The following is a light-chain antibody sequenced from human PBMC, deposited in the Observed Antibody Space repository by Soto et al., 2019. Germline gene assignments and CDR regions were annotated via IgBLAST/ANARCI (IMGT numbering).Light chain of an antibody. CDR3: QQYVSLPYT. V-gene: IGKV1-5*01. J-gene: IGKJ5*01. Sequence: DIQMTQSPSTLSASVGDRVTITCRASQSISSRLAWYQQKPGKVPKLLIYDTTTLEEGVPSRFSGSGSGTDFTFTINGLQPEDVATYSCQQYVSLPYTFGQGTRLEIK. CDR2: DTT. CDR1: QSISSR.